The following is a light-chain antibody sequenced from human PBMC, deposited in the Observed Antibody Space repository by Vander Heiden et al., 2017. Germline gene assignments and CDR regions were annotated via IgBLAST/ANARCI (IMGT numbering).Light chain of an antibody. V-gene: IGKV3-20*01. CDR1: QSVSGSY. CDR3: QQDATSPQT. Sequence: IVLSQSPGTLSLSPGERATLSCRASQSVSGSYLAWYQQKPGQAPRLLIYATSSRATGIPDRFSGSGSGTDFTLTVSRLEPEDFAVYYCQQDATSPQTFGQGTKVEIK. CDR2: ATS. J-gene: IGKJ1*01.